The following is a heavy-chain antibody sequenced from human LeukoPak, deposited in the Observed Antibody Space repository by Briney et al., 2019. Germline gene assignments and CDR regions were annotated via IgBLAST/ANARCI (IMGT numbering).Heavy chain of an antibody. D-gene: IGHD3-10*01. V-gene: IGHV3-30*03. CDR2: ISYDGSNK. Sequence: PGGSLRLSCAASGFTFSSYGMHWVRQAPGKGLEWVAVISYDGSNKYYADSVKGRFTISRDNSKNTLYLQMNSLRAEDTAVYYCAPNYYYDSGSPYHWGQGTLVTVSS. J-gene: IGHJ5*02. CDR3: APNYYYDSGSPYH. CDR1: GFTFSSYG.